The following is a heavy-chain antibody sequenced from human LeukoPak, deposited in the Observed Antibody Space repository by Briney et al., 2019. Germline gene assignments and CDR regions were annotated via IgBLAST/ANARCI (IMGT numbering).Heavy chain of an antibody. Sequence: ASVKFSCKASGYTFTGYDMHWVRQAPGQGVEWMGWINPNSGGTNYAQKFQGRVTMTRDTSISTAYMELSRLRSDDTAVYYCARERYSYGQRSFDYWDQGTLDTVSS. J-gene: IGHJ4*02. CDR3: ARERYSYGQRSFDY. D-gene: IGHD5-18*01. CDR1: GYTFTGYD. V-gene: IGHV1-2*02. CDR2: INPNSGGT.